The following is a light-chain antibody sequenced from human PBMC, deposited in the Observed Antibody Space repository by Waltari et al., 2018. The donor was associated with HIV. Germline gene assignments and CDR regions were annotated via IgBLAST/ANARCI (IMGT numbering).Light chain of an antibody. CDR3: ASWDGSLNGWV. V-gene: IGLV1-44*01. Sequence: QPVLTQLPSASGTPGQRVTIHSSGGSSNIGRDPVNWYQHLPGTAPKLLNYTKNRRPSGVPDLFSGSKSGTSASLAISGLQSEDEADYYCASWDGSLNGWVFGGGTKLTVL. J-gene: IGLJ3*02. CDR1: SSNIGRDP. CDR2: TKN.